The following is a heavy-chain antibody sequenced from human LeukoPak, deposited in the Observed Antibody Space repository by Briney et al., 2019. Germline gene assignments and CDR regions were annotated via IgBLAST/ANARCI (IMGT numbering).Heavy chain of an antibody. Sequence: GGSLRLSCAASGFTFSSYGMHWVRQAPGKGLEWVAVISYDGSNKYYADSVKGRFAISRDNSKNTLYLQMNSLRAEDTAVYYCAKDLDSGYDYGMDVWGQGTTVTVSS. J-gene: IGHJ6*02. CDR1: GFTFSSYG. V-gene: IGHV3-30*18. CDR2: ISYDGSNK. CDR3: AKDLDSGYDYGMDV. D-gene: IGHD1-26*01.